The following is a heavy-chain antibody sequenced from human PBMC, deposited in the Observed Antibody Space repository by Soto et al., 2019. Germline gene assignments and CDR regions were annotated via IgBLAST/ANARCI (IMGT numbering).Heavy chain of an antibody. CDR3: ANLGVGKWLQFSVRFDWFDP. Sequence: EVQLLESGGGLVQPGGSLRLSCAASGFTFNSYAMSWVRQAPGTGLEWVSDISGSGDSTYYADSVKGRFTTSRDNSKNTLYLQMNSLSVEDTALYYWANLGVGKWLQFSVRFDWFDPWGQGTLVTVSS. J-gene: IGHJ5*02. CDR2: ISGSGDST. D-gene: IGHD5-12*01. CDR1: GFTFNSYA. V-gene: IGHV3-23*01.